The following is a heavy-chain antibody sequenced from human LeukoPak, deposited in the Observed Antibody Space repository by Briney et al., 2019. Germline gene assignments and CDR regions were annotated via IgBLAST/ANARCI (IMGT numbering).Heavy chain of an antibody. V-gene: IGHV3-23*01. D-gene: IGHD1-26*01. CDR2: ISGSGGST. Sequence: GGSLRLSCAASGFTFSSYAMSWVRQAPGKGLEWVSTISGSGGSTYYADSVKGRFTISRDNSKNTLYLQMNSLRAEDTALYYCAKKTDSGSPGGFDPWGQGTLVTVSS. CDR3: AKKTDSGSPGGFDP. CDR1: GFTFSSYA. J-gene: IGHJ5*02.